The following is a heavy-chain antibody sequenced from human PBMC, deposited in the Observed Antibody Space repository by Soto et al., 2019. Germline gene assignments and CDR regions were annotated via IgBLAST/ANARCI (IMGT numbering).Heavy chain of an antibody. CDR3: ARTAGGRVRGALDI. CDR1: GFTFRSYG. J-gene: IGHJ3*02. D-gene: IGHD6-13*01. CDR2: MSDDESKK. V-gene: IGHV3-30-3*01. Sequence: QEQLVESGGGVVQPGRSLRLSCVASGFTFRSYGMHWVRQAPSKGLEWVAVMSDDESKKYYADSVKGRFTISRDNSKNTLFLQMDTLISEDTAVYYCARTAGGRVRGALDIWGQGTMVTVSS.